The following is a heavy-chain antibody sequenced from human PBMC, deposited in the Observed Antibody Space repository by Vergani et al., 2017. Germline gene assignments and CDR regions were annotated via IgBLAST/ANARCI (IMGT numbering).Heavy chain of an antibody. J-gene: IGHJ4*02. V-gene: IGHV3-30-3*01. CDR2: ISYDGSNK. Sequence: QVQLVESGGGVVQPGRSLRLSCAASGFTFSSYAMHWVRQAPGKGLEWVAVISYDGSNKYYADSVKGRFTISRDNSKNTLYLQMNSLRAEDTAVYYCARDAYSSGWYYLDYWGQGTLVTVSS. CDR1: GFTFSSYA. CDR3: ARDAYSSGWYYLDY. D-gene: IGHD6-19*01.